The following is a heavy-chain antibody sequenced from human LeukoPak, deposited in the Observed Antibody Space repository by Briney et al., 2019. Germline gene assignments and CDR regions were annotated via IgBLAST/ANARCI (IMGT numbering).Heavy chain of an antibody. Sequence: SGPALVKPTQPLTLTCTFSGFSLSTSGMCVSWIRQPPGKALEWLAHIDWDDDKYYSASLKTRVTISKDTSKNQVVLTMTNMDPVDTATYYCARMLNDYVSRSYSAFDIWGQGTMVTVSS. CDR3: ARMLNDYVSRSYSAFDI. CDR1: GFSLSTSGMC. V-gene: IGHV2-70*01. D-gene: IGHD3-10*01. CDR2: IDWDDDK. J-gene: IGHJ3*02.